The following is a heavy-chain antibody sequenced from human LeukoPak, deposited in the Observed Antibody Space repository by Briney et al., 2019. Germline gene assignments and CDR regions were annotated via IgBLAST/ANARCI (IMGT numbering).Heavy chain of an antibody. D-gene: IGHD4-17*01. CDR2: INPNSGGT. V-gene: IGHV1-2*02. Sequence: GASVKVSCKASGYTFTGYYMHWVRQAPGQGLEWMGWINPNSGGTNYAQKFQGRVTMTRDTSISTAYMELSRLRSDDTAVYYCARGTVTFSYWYFDLWGRGTLVTVPS. CDR3: ARGTVTFSYWYFDL. J-gene: IGHJ2*01. CDR1: GYTFTGYY.